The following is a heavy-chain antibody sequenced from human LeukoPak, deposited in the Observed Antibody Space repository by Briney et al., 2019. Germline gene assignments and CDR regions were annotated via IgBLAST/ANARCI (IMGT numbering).Heavy chain of an antibody. D-gene: IGHD3-3*01. CDR2: IRSKAYGGTT. Sequence: GGSLRLSCTASGFTFGDYAMSWVRQAPGKGLEWVGFIRSKAYGGTTEYAASVKGRFTISRDDSKSIAYLQMNSLKTEDTAVYYCTRRYYDFWSGYSMFDYWGQGTLVTVSS. J-gene: IGHJ4*02. CDR3: TRRYYDFWSGYSMFDY. V-gene: IGHV3-49*04. CDR1: GFTFGDYA.